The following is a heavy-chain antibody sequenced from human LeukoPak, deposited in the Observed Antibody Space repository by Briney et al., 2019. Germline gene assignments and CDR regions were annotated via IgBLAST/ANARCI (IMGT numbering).Heavy chain of an antibody. D-gene: IGHD3-22*01. J-gene: IGHJ4*02. CDR1: EYTFTGYY. Sequence: ASVKVSCKASEYTFTGYYMHWVRQAPGHGLEWMGWINPNSGGTNYAQKFQGRVTMTRDTSISTAYMELSSLRSDDTAVYYCARENYYDSSGYYSSFDYWGQGTLVTVSS. CDR3: ARENYYDSSGYYSSFDY. V-gene: IGHV1-2*02. CDR2: INPNSGGT.